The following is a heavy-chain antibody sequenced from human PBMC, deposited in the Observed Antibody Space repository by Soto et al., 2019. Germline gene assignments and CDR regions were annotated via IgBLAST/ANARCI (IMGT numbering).Heavy chain of an antibody. CDR1: GFTFSSYS. V-gene: IGHV3-21*01. Sequence: EVQLVESGGGLVKPGGSLRLSCAASGFTFSSYSMNWVRQAPGKGLEWVSSISSSSSYIYYADSVKGRFTISRDNAKNSLYLQMNSLRAEDTAVYYCARDRRDGRGAYFDYWGQGTLVTVSS. D-gene: IGHD1-26*01. CDR2: ISSSSSYI. J-gene: IGHJ4*02. CDR3: ARDRRDGRGAYFDY.